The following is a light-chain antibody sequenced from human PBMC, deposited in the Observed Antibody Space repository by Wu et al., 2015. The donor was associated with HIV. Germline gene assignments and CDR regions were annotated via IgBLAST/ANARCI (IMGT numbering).Light chain of an antibody. CDR3: QQYYSYSRT. V-gene: IGKV1-5*03. Sequence: GDRVTITCRASQSISGWLAWYQQKPGTAPKLLIYKASALESGVPPRFSGSGSGTEFTLTVSSLQPDDFATYYCQQYYSYSRTFGQGTKVEIK. J-gene: IGKJ1*01. CDR1: QSISGW. CDR2: KAS.